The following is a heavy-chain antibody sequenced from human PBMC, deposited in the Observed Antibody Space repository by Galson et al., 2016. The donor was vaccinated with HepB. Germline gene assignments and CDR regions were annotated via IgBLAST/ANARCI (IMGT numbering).Heavy chain of an antibody. CDR1: GFSFSNYN. CDR3: AKGRNYYDNSGYFAD. J-gene: IGHJ4*02. CDR2: ISGRGDNI. D-gene: IGHD3-22*01. V-gene: IGHV3-23*01. Sequence: SLRLSCAASGFSFSNYNVNWVRQAPGKGLEWVSTISGRGDNIYYADSVKGRFTISRDNSKNTLFLQMNSLRAEDTAVYYCAKGRNYYDNSGYFADWGQGTLVTVSS.